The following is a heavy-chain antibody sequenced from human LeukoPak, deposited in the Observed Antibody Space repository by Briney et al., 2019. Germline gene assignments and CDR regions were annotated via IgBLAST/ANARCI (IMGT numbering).Heavy chain of an antibody. J-gene: IGHJ4*02. CDR1: GYTFTSYY. D-gene: IGHD3-10*01. V-gene: IGHV1-46*01. CDR2: INPSTSTT. Sequence: GASVKVFCKASGYTFTSYYIHWVRQAPGQGLDWMGLINPSTSTTSYAQKFQGRVTMTRDTPTSTVYMELTSLRSEDTAVYYCARGYYYGSGSYYEDYWGQGTLVTVSS. CDR3: ARGYYYGSGSYYEDY.